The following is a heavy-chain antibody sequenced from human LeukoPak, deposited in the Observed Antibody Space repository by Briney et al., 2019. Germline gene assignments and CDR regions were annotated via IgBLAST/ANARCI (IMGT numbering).Heavy chain of an antibody. Sequence: SVKVSCKASGGTFSSYAISWVRQAPGQGLEWMGGIIPIFGTANYAQKFQGRVTITADKSTSTAYMELSSLRSEDTAVYYCASRPYYYDSSGYYSPHFDYWGQGTLVTVSS. V-gene: IGHV1-69*06. CDR3: ASRPYYYDSSGYYSPHFDY. CDR2: IIPIFGTA. D-gene: IGHD3-22*01. CDR1: GGTFSSYA. J-gene: IGHJ4*02.